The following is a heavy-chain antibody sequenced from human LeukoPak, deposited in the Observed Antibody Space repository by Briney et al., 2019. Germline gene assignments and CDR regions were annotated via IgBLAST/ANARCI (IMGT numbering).Heavy chain of an antibody. V-gene: IGHV3-9*01. Sequence: GGSLRLSCAASGFTFDDYAMHWVRQAPGKGLEWVSGISWNSGSIGYADSVKGRFTISRDNAKNSLYLQMNSLRAEDTAIYYCAKTNTQNWFGPWGQGTLVTVSS. CDR2: ISWNSGSI. D-gene: IGHD2-15*01. CDR1: GFTFDDYA. J-gene: IGHJ5*02. CDR3: AKTNTQNWFGP.